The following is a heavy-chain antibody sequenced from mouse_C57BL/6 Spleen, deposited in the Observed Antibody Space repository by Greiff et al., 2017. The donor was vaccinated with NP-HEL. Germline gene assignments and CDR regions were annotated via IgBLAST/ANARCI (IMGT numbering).Heavy chain of an antibody. V-gene: IGHV1-55*01. CDR2: IYPGSGST. CDR1: GYTFTSYW. CDR3: AREENYYGSSYWYFDV. Sequence: VQLQQPGAELVKPGASVKMSCKASGYTFTSYWITWVKQRPGQGLEWIGDIYPGSGSTNYNEKFKSKATLTVDTSSSTAYMQLSSLTSEDSAVYYCAREENYYGSSYWYFDVWGTGTTVTVSS. D-gene: IGHD1-1*01. J-gene: IGHJ1*03.